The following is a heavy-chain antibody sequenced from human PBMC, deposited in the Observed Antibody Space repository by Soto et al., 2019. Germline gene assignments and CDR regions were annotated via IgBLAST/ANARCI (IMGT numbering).Heavy chain of an antibody. J-gene: IGHJ2*01. CDR2: ISGSGGST. D-gene: IGHD6-19*01. CDR3: AKMIEGSSGWYYWYFDL. V-gene: IGHV3-23*01. Sequence: GGSLRLSWAASGFTFSSYAMSWVRQAPGKGLEWVSAISGSGGSTYYADSVKGRFTISRDNSKNTLYLQMNSLRAEDTAVYYCAKMIEGSSGWYYWYFDLWGRGTLVTVSS. CDR1: GFTFSSYA.